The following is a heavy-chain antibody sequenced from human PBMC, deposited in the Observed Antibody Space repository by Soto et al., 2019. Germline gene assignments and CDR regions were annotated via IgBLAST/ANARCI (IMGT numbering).Heavy chain of an antibody. CDR1: GYTFTSYD. CDR2: MNPNSGNT. J-gene: IGHJ4*02. Sequence: QVQLVQSGAEVKKPGASVKVSCKASGYTFTSYDINWVRQATGQGLEWMGWMNPNSGNTGYAQKFQGRVTMTRNTAISTAYMEVSSLRSEDTAGYYCARVGVYSNYDLPDYWGQGTLVTVSS. CDR3: ARVGVYSNYDLPDY. D-gene: IGHD4-4*01. V-gene: IGHV1-8*01.